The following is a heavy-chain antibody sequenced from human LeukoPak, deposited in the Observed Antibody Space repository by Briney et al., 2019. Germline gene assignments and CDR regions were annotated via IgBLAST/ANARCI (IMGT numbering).Heavy chain of an antibody. J-gene: IGHJ4*02. CDR1: GSTLTKIS. CDR3: ATGAMVYDY. Sequence: GASVKVSCTMSGSTLTKISIDWVRQAPGKGLEWMGSLSPRDGETSHAQKFQGRFNMTADTSTDTAYMEMSSLDSGDTAVYYCATGAMVYDYWGQGTLVIVSS. CDR2: LSPRDGET. D-gene: IGHD3-10*01. V-gene: IGHV1-24*01.